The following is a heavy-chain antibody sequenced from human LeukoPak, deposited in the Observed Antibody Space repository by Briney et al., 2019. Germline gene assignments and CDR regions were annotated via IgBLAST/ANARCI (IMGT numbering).Heavy chain of an antibody. CDR3: ATATGSYCSGGSCPNWFDP. V-gene: IGHV1-18*01. CDR1: GYTFTSYG. J-gene: IGHJ5*02. CDR2: ISAYNGNT. Sequence: GESLKISCKASGYTFTSYGITWVRQAPGQGLEWMGWISAYNGNTHYAQKFQGRVTMTTDTSTSTAYMELRSLRSDDTAVYYCATATGSYCSGGSCPNWFDPWGQGTLVTVSS. D-gene: IGHD2-15*01.